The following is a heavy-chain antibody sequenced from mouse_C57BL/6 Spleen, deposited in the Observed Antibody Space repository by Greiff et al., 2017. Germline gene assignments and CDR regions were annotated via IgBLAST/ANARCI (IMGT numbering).Heavy chain of an antibody. CDR2: IYPGDGDT. CDR3: ARESYFDY. Sequence: QVQLQQSGPELVKPGASVKISCKASGYAFSSSWMNWVKQRPGKGLEWIGRIYPGDGDTNYNGKFKGKATLTADKSSSTAYMQLSSLTSEDSAVYFCARESYFDYWGQGTTLTVSS. J-gene: IGHJ2*01. V-gene: IGHV1-82*01. CDR1: GYAFSSSW.